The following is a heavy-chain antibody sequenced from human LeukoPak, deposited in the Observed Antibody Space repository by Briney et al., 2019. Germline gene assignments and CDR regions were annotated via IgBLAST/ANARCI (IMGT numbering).Heavy chain of an antibody. D-gene: IGHD3-22*01. CDR2: INHSGST. CDR1: GGSFSGYY. CDR3: ARGRGTMIVVVPPNSS. Sequence: PSETLSLTCAVYGGSFSGYYWSWIRQPPGKGLEWIGEINHSGSTNYNPSPKSRVTISVDTSKNQFSLKLSSVTAADTAVYYCARGRGTMIVVVPPNSSWGQGTLVTVSS. J-gene: IGHJ1*01. V-gene: IGHV4-34*01.